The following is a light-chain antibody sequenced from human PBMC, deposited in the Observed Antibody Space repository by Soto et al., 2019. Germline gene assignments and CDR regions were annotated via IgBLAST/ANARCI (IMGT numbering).Light chain of an antibody. CDR1: SSNIGNNF. CDR2: END. V-gene: IGLV1-51*02. J-gene: IGLJ2*01. Sequence: QSALTQPPSVSAAPGQRVTISCSGSSSNIGNNFVSWYQQLPGTAPKLLIYENDKRPSEIPDRFSGSKSGTSATLAISGLQTGDEADYYCVAWGTSLSAGGVVFGGGTKVTVL. CDR3: VAWGTSLSAGGVV.